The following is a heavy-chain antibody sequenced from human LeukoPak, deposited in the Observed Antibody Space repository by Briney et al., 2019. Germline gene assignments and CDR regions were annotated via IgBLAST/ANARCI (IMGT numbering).Heavy chain of an antibody. CDR2: IISTGSTA. V-gene: IGHV3-11*01. Sequence: GGSLRLSCAASGFTFSDHYMSWIRQAPGKGLEWVSYIISTGSTAYYADSVKGRFTISRDNAKNTLYLQMNSLRAEDTAVYYCAKDRYWFDPWGQGTLVTVSS. CDR1: GFTFSDHY. CDR3: AKDRYWFDP. J-gene: IGHJ5*02.